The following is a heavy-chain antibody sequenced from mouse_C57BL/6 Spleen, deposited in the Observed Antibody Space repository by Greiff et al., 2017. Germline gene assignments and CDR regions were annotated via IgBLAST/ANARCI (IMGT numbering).Heavy chain of an antibody. CDR2: IRSKSSNYAT. J-gene: IGHJ2*01. CDR1: GFTFNTYA. CDR3: VRESGIYYDYELSLYFDY. V-gene: IGHV10-3*01. Sequence: EVQGVESGGGLVQPKGSLKLSCAASGFTFNTYAMHWVRQAPGKGLEWVARIRSKSSNYATYYADSVKDRFTISRDDSQSMLYLQMNNLKTEDTAMYYCVRESGIYYDYELSLYFDYWGQGTTLTVSS. D-gene: IGHD2-4*01.